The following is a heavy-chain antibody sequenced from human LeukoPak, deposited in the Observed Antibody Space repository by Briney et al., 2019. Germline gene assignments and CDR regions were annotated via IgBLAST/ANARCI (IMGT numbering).Heavy chain of an antibody. CDR3: ARLFPAAGTPYYYIMDV. CDR2: IYTSGSN. Sequence: PSETLSLTYTVSGGSISSYYWSWIRQPAGKGLEWIGRIYTSGSNNYNPSLKSRVTMSVDTSKKQFSLRLSSVTAADTAVYYCARLFPAAGTPYYYIMDVWGQGTTVTVSS. CDR1: GGSISSYY. J-gene: IGHJ6*02. D-gene: IGHD6-13*01. V-gene: IGHV4-4*07.